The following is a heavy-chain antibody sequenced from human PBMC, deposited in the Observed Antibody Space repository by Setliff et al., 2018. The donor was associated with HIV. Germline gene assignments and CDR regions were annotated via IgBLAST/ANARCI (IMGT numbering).Heavy chain of an antibody. CDR1: GGSLSGHY. Sequence: SETLSLTCAVYGGSLSGHYWTWIRQPPGEGLEWIGEINHSGKTNYNPSLKSRVTISVDTSKNQFSLKVTSVAAADTAVYYCVTSSSWSSRLNFWGQGMLVTVSS. V-gene: IGHV4-34*01. CDR2: INHSGKT. CDR3: VTSSSWSSRLNF. J-gene: IGHJ4*02. D-gene: IGHD6-13*01.